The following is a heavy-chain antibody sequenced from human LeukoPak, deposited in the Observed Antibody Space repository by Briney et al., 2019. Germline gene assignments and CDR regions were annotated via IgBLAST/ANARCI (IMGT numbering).Heavy chain of an antibody. CDR2: ISAYNGNT. CDR3: ARGLGRRHYDILTGYLYPFRYYFDY. D-gene: IGHD3-9*01. V-gene: IGHV1-18*01. J-gene: IGHJ4*02. Sequence: GASVKVSCKASGYTFTSYGISWVRQAPGQGLEWMGWISAYNGNTNYAQKLQGRVTMTTDTSTSTAYMELRSLRSEDTAVYYCARGLGRRHYDILTGYLYPFRYYFDYWGQGTLVTVSS. CDR1: GYTFTSYG.